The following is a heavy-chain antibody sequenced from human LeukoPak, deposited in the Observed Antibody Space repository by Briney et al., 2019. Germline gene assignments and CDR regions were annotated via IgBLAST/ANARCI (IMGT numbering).Heavy chain of an antibody. D-gene: IGHD3-22*01. CDR3: ARDWYYYDSSVDYYYMDV. CDR1: GGSISSYY. V-gene: IGHV4-4*07. CDR2: IYTSGST. J-gene: IGHJ6*03. Sequence: SETLSLTCTVSGGSISSYYWSWIRQPAGKELEWIGRIYTSGSTNYNPSLKSRVTMSVDTSKNQFSLKLSSVTAADTAVYYCARDWYYYDSSVDYYYMDVWGKGTTVTVSS.